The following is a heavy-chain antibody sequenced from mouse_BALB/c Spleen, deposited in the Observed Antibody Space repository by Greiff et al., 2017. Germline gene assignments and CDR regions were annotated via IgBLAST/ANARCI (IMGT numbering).Heavy chain of an antibody. D-gene: IGHD1-1*01. V-gene: IGHV2-2*02. CDR1: GFSLTSYG. J-gene: IGHJ4*01. Sequence: VQLQVSGPGLVQPSQSLSITCTVSGFSLTSYGVHWVRQSPGKGLEWLGVIWSGGSTDYNAAFISRLSISKDNSKSQVFFKMNSLQANDTAIYYCARNFAVANVYAMDYWGQGTSVTVSS. CDR2: IWSGGST. CDR3: ARNFAVANVYAMDY.